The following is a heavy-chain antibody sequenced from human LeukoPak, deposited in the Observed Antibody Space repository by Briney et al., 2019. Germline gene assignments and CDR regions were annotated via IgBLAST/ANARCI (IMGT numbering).Heavy chain of an antibody. J-gene: IGHJ4*02. V-gene: IGHV3-49*03. CDR3: TNDFGGNSGSGY. CDR2: IRREAYGGTT. D-gene: IGHD4-23*01. CDR1: GFTFGDYA. Sequence: PGRSLRLSCTASGFTFGDYAMSWFRRAPGKGLEWVGFIRREAYGGTTEYAASVEGRFTISRDDSRSIAYLQMNCLKTEDTAIYYCTNDFGGNSGSGYWGQGTLVTVSS.